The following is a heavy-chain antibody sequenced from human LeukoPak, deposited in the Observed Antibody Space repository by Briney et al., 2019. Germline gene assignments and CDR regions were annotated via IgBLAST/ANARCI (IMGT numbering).Heavy chain of an antibody. D-gene: IGHD1-26*01. J-gene: IGHJ4*02. V-gene: IGHV1-3*01. CDR3: ARSGVGSTTSVADDY. Sequence: GASVKVSCKPSGYTFTNYLIHWARQAPGQSLEWLGWINGGNGNTRYSQRFPDRVTFTRDTSATTAYMELNSLTSDDTAVYYCARSGVGSTTSVADDYWGQGTLVTVS. CDR2: INGGNGNT. CDR1: GYTFTNYL.